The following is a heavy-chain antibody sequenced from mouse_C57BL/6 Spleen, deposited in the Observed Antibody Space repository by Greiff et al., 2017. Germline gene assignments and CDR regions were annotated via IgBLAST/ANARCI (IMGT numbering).Heavy chain of an antibody. CDR1: GYTFTSYW. J-gene: IGHJ3*01. CDR2: IHPNSGST. D-gene: IGHD1-1*01. V-gene: IGHV1-64*01. CDR3: AAYGSSYRFAY. Sequence: QVQLKQPGAELVKPGASVKLSCKASGYTFTSYWMHWVKQRPGQGLEWLGMIHPNSGSTNYNEKFKSKATLTVDKSSSTAYMQLSSLTSEDSAVYYCAAYGSSYRFAYWGQGTLVTVSA.